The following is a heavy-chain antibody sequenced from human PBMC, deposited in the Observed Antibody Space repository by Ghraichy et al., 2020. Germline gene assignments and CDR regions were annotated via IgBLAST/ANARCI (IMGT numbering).Heavy chain of an antibody. J-gene: IGHJ6*03. CDR1: GFTFSSYA. D-gene: IGHD1-1*01. Sequence: GGSLRLSCAASGFTFSSYAMSWVRQAPGKGLEWVSAISGSGDSTYYADSVKGRFTISRDHSKNTLYLQMNSLRAEDTAVYYCAKFPGRTHYYYYYMDVWGKGTTVTVSS. CDR3: AKFPGRTHYYYYYMDV. V-gene: IGHV3-23*01. CDR2: ISGSGDST.